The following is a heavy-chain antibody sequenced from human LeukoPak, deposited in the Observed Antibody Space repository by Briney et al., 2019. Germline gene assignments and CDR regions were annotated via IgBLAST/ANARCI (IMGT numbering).Heavy chain of an antibody. CDR2: INHSGST. J-gene: IGHJ4*02. CDR1: GGSISSYY. D-gene: IGHD7-27*01. V-gene: IGHV4-34*01. Sequence: PSETLSLTCTVSGGSISSYYWSWIRQPPGKGLEWIGEINHSGSTNYNPSLKSRVTISVDTSKNQFSLKLSSVTAADTAVYYCAPPWGEPDYWGQGTLVTVSS. CDR3: APPWGEPDY.